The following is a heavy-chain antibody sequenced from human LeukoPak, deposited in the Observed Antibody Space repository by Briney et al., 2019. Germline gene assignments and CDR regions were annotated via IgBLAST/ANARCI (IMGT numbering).Heavy chain of an antibody. J-gene: IGHJ3*02. Sequence: SETLSLTCTVSGGSISSYYWSWIRQPPGKGLEWIGYIYYSGSTNYNPSLKSRVTISVETSKNQFSLKLSSVTAADTAVYYCARDLRDFWSGDYAFDIWGQGTMVTVSS. D-gene: IGHD3-3*01. V-gene: IGHV4-59*01. CDR3: ARDLRDFWSGDYAFDI. CDR2: IYYSGST. CDR1: GGSISSYY.